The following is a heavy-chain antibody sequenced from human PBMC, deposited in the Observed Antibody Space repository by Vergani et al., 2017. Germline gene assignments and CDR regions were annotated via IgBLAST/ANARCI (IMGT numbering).Heavy chain of an antibody. V-gene: IGHV4-30-4*01. CDR2: IYYSGST. D-gene: IGHD6-6*01. Sequence: QVQLQESGPGLVKPSQTLSLTCTVSGGSISSGDYYWSWIRQPPGKGLEWIGYIYYSGSTYYNPSLKSRVTISVDTSKNQFALKLSSVTAADTAVYYCAARSIAAPYYYYYGMDVWGQGTTVTVSS. CDR1: GGSISSGDYY. CDR3: AARSIAAPYYYYYGMDV. J-gene: IGHJ6*02.